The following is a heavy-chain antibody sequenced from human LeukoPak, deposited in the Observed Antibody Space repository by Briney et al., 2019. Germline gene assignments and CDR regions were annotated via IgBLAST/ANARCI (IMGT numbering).Heavy chain of an antibody. CDR1: GGTFNNYP. V-gene: IGHV1-69*13. CDR3: ARAPSRYSNVERSVGRWFYYYMDV. CDR2: IIPIFGTT. J-gene: IGHJ6*03. Sequence: ASVKVSCKASGGTFNNYPISWVRQAPGQGLEWMGGIIPIFGTTNYAPKFQGRVTFTADESTSTVYMELSSLRSEDTAVYYCARAPSRYSNVERSVGRWFYYYMDVWGQGTTVTVSS. D-gene: IGHD4-11*01.